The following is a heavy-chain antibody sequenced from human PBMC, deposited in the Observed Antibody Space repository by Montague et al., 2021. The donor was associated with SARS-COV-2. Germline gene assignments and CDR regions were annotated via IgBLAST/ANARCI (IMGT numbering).Heavy chain of an antibody. CDR1: GFTFGNYA. V-gene: IGHV3-23*01. CDR2: ISGSGVTT. J-gene: IGHJ3*01. D-gene: IGHD3-16*02. CDR3: AKGTISITFGGRIAKGDSFDF. Sequence: SLRLSCAASGFTFGNYAMSWVRQAPGKGLEWVSSISGSGVTTDYADSVKGRLTISRDNSRNTMYLQMSNLRAVDTAVYYCAKGTISITFGGRIAKGDSFDFWGQATMVTVSS.